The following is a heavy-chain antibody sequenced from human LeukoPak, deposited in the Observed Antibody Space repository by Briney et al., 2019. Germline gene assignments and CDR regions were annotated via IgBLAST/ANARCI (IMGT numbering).Heavy chain of an antibody. CDR3: ARPPPGFVGGKYYFDY. J-gene: IGHJ4*02. Sequence: ASVKVSCKASGYKFTSYAMNWVRQAPGQGFEWLGWINTDTGNPTYAQGFTGRFVFSLDTSVSTAYLQISSLKAEDTAVYYCARPPPGFVGGKYYFDYWGQGALVTVSS. CDR1: GYKFTSYA. CDR2: INTDTGNP. V-gene: IGHV7-4-1*02. D-gene: IGHD3-16*01.